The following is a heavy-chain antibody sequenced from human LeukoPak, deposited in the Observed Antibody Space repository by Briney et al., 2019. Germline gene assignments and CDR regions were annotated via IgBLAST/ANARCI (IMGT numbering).Heavy chain of an antibody. D-gene: IGHD4-11*01. CDR2: IYYSGST. V-gene: IGHV4-39*07. CDR1: GGSISSSSYY. CDR3: ARVGTTAKWGFFDY. J-gene: IGHJ4*02. Sequence: SETLSLTCTVSGGSISSSSYYWGWIRQPPGKGLEWIGSIYYSGSTYYNPSLKSRVTISVDTSKNQFSLKLSSVTAADTAVYYCARVGTTAKWGFFDYWGQGTLVTVSS.